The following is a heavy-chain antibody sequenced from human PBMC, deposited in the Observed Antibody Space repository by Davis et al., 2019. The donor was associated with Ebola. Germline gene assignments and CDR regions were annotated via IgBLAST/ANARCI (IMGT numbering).Heavy chain of an antibody. Sequence: GESLKISCAASGFTFSSYAMSWVRQAPGKGLEWVSAISGSGGSTYYADSVKGRFTISRDNSKNTLYLQMNSLRAEDTAVYYCAKAYYDFRPLGYFDYWGQGTLVTVSS. V-gene: IGHV3-23*01. D-gene: IGHD3-3*01. CDR2: ISGSGGST. J-gene: IGHJ4*02. CDR1: GFTFSSYA. CDR3: AKAYYDFRPLGYFDY.